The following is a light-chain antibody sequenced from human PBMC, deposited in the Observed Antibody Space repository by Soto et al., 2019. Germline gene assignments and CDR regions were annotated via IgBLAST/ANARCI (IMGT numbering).Light chain of an antibody. CDR3: QSYDRSLGGWV. CDR2: VDT. Sequence: QSVLTQPPSVSGAPGQRVTISCTGSGSNIGAGYAVHWYQQLPGTAPKLLIYVDTNRPSGVPDRFSGSKSGTAASLAITALQADDEADYYCQSYDRSLGGWVFGGGTKLTVL. CDR1: GSNIGAGYA. V-gene: IGLV1-40*02. J-gene: IGLJ3*02.